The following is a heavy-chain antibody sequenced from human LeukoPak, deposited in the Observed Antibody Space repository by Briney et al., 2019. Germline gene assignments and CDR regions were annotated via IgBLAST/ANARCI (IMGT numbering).Heavy chain of an antibody. Sequence: SETLSLTCTVSGGFISSYYWSWIRQPPGKGLEWIGYIYYSRSTNYNPSLKSRVTISVDTSKNQFSLKLSSVTAADTAVYYCASTRYSYAGDYWGQGTLVTVSS. V-gene: IGHV4-59*12. D-gene: IGHD2-2*01. J-gene: IGHJ4*02. CDR3: ASTRYSYAGDY. CDR2: IYYSRST. CDR1: GGFISSYY.